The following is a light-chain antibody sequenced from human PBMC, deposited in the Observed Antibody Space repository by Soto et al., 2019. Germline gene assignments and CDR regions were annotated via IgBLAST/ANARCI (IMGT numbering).Light chain of an antibody. J-gene: IGLJ2*01. Sequence: QSVLTQPPSVSAAPGQRDDISCSGGGSNLANQVATWYQQLPGKAPKLLRYCDGVLASGVSDRFSGSRSVSSASLAISGLQSEDEATYYCASWYDSQHALLFGGGTKLTVL. CDR3: ASWYDSQHALL. CDR1: GSNLANQV. V-gene: IGLV1-36*01. CDR2: CDG.